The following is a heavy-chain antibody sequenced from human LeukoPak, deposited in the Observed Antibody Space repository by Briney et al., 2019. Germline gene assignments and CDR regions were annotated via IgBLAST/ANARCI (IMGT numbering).Heavy chain of an antibody. J-gene: IGHJ4*02. CDR3: AGKRRYSSPPAPVDS. CDR1: GFTFASYA. Sequence: GGSLRLSCVVSGFTFASYAMSWVRQAPGKGLEWVSGISGSGGSTYYADSVKGRFTISRDNSKNTMYLQMTSLRAEDTAIYYCAGKRRYSSPPAPVDSWGQGTPVTVSS. V-gene: IGHV3-23*01. CDR2: ISGSGGST. D-gene: IGHD6-19*01.